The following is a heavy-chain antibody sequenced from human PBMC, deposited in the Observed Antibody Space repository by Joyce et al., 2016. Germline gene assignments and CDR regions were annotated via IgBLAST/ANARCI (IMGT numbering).Heavy chain of an antibody. Sequence: QVQLVQSGAEVKKPGASVKVSCKASRYTFTDYYMHWLRQAPGQGLEWMGWIYPSSGGTNYAQRFQGRVTMTRDTSISTAYMELSRLKSDDTAVYYCARGGYYGPYYFDYWGQGTLVTVSS. V-gene: IGHV1-2*02. CDR2: IYPSSGGT. D-gene: IGHD3-3*01. CDR1: RYTFTDYY. J-gene: IGHJ4*02. CDR3: ARGGYYGPYYFDY.